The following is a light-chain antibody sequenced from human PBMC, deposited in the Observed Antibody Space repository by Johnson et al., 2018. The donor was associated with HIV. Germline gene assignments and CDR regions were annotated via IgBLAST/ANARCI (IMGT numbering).Light chain of an antibody. CDR1: SSNIGDNY. CDR2: ENN. J-gene: IGLJ1*01. CDR3: GTRDSSLSAVV. V-gene: IGLV1-51*02. Sequence: QSVLTQPPSVSAAPGQKVTISCSGSSSNIGDNYVSWYQQLPGTAPKLLIYENNKRPSGIPDRFSGPKSGTSATRGITGIQTGDEADYYFGTRDSSLSAVVFGTGTKVTVL.